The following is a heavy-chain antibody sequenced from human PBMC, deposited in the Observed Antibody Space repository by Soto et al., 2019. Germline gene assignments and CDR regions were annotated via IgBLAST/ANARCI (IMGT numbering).Heavy chain of an antibody. D-gene: IGHD2-2*01. Sequence: ASVKVSCKASGYTFSGYYIHWLRQAPGQGLEWMGWINPNSGGTNYAQKFQGRVTVTRDTPTSTAYMELSRLTSDDTAVYYCARSLTEGYCIITGCYPRTLSGMAVSGHGTTVTGSS. V-gene: IGHV1-2*02. CDR3: ARSLTEGYCIITGCYPRTLSGMAV. J-gene: IGHJ6*02. CDR2: INPNSGGT. CDR1: GYTFSGYY.